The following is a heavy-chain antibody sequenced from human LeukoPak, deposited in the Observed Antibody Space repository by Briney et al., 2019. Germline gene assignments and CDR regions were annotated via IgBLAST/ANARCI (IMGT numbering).Heavy chain of an antibody. D-gene: IGHD2-15*01. CDR3: ARGPYCSGGSCYYYYYMDV. CDR1: GSSFTVYY. J-gene: IGHJ6*03. CDR2: INPNSGGT. Sequence: ASVTLSCNCSGSSFTVYYMHWVRQAPGQGLEWMGWINPNSGGTNYAQKFSGKVTMTRDTSISTAYMELSRLRSDDTAVYYCARGPYCSGGSCYYYYYMDVWGKGTTVTISS. V-gene: IGHV1-2*02.